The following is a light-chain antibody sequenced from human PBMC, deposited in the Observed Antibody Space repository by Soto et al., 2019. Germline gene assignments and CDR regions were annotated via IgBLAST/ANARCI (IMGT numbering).Light chain of an antibody. CDR3: SSHTTTSSALQV. CDR2: GVS. V-gene: IGLV2-14*01. Sequence: QSVLTQPASVSGSPGQSITISCTGTISDFVLYNYVSWYQQHPGKAPTLLLYGVSNRPSGVSDRFSGSKSGNTASLTISGLQAEDEADYFCSSHTTTSSALQVFGTGTKLTVL. J-gene: IGLJ1*01. CDR1: ISDFVLYNY.